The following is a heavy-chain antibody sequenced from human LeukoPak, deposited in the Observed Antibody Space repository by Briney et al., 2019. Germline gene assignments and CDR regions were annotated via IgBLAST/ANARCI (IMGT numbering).Heavy chain of an antibody. J-gene: IGHJ4*02. Sequence: ASVKVSCKASGGTFSSYAISWVRQAPGQGLEWMGGIIPIFGTANYTQKFQGRVTITADKSTSTAYMELSSLRSEDTAVYYCARDSSRVSGSYSVDFDYWGQGTLVTVSS. CDR3: ARDSSRVSGSYSVDFDY. CDR2: IIPIFGTA. CDR1: GGTFSSYA. V-gene: IGHV1-69*06. D-gene: IGHD1-26*01.